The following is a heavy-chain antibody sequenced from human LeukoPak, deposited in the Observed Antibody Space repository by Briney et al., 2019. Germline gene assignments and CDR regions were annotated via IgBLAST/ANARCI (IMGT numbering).Heavy chain of an antibody. D-gene: IGHD1-26*01. CDR3: ARDPPRASRLGRHEYFDY. J-gene: IGHJ4*02. CDR2: ISGSGGST. Sequence: GGSLRLSCAASGFTFSSYAMSWVRQAPGKGLEWVSAISGSGGSTYYADSVKGRFTISRDNSKNTLYLQMNSLRSEDTAVYYCARDPPRASRLGRHEYFDYWGQGTLVTVSS. CDR1: GFTFSSYA. V-gene: IGHV3-23*01.